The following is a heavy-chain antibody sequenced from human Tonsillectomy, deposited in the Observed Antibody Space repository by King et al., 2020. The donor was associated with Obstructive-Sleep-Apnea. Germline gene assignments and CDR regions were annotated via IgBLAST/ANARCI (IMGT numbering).Heavy chain of an antibody. D-gene: IGHD5-18*01. CDR3: AKDTGYNNDYALDF. CDR2: IWYDGGNE. CDR1: GFTFSSYV. V-gene: IGHV3-33*06. J-gene: IGHJ4*02. Sequence: VQLVESGGGVVQPGRSLRLSCAASGFTFSSYVMHWVRQAPGKGLEWVAVIWYDGGNEYYADSVRGRFTISRDNSKNTLYLHMNSLRAEDTAVYYCAKDTGYNNDYALDFWGQGTLLTVSS.